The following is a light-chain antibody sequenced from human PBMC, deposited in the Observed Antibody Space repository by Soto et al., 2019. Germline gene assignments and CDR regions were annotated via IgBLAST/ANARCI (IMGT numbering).Light chain of an antibody. CDR2: ANS. J-gene: IGLJ2*01. CDR1: SSNIGAGYD. CDR3: QSYDSSLSGSMV. Sequence: QAVVTQPPSVSGAPGQRVTISCTGSSSNIGAGYDVHWYQQLPGTAPKLLIYANSNRPSGVPDRFSGSKSGTSASLAITGLQAEDEADYYCQSYDSSLSGSMVFGGGTKLTVL. V-gene: IGLV1-40*01.